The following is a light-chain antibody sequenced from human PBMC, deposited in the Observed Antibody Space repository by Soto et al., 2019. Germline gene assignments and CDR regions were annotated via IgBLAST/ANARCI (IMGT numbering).Light chain of an antibody. J-gene: IGKJ4*01. CDR3: QQRINWPPT. Sequence: EIVLTQSPATLSLSPGERATLSCRASQSVSSYLAWYQDKPGQAPRPLIYDTSNRATGIPARFSGSGSGTDFTLTISSLEPEDFAVYYCQQRINWPPTFSGGTKVEVK. CDR2: DTS. CDR1: QSVSSY. V-gene: IGKV3-11*01.